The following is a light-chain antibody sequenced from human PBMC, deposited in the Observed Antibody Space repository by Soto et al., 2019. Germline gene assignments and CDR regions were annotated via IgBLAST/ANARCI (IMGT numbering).Light chain of an antibody. J-gene: IGKJ1*01. CDR1: QSINGGY. CDR2: CSS. CDR3: KHFVNSLTWT. V-gene: IGKV3-20*01. Sequence: PGNRATLSCIASQSINGGYLAWYQQESCQVPGLVTYCSSSRATGIPERLSGSGSGRDFTLTISRLEPEEFAVYYCKHFVNSLTWTFGQGTKVDIK.